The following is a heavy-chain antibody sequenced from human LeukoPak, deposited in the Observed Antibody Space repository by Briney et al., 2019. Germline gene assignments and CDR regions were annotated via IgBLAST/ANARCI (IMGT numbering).Heavy chain of an antibody. Sequence: ASVKVSCKASGGTFSSYAISWVRQAPGQGLEWMGRIIPILGIANYAQKFQGRVTITADKSTSTAYMELSSLRSEDTAVYYCARAADYYDSSGYYWFDPWGQGTLVTVSS. CDR3: ARAADYYDSSGYYWFDP. V-gene: IGHV1-69*04. J-gene: IGHJ5*02. CDR2: IIPILGIA. CDR1: GGTFSSYA. D-gene: IGHD3-22*01.